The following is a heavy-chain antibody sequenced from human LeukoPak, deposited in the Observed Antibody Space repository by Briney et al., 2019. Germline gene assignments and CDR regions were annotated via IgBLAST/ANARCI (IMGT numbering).Heavy chain of an antibody. Sequence: SETLSLTCTVSGGSITSYYWSWIRQPPGKGPEWIGYIYYSGSTNYNPSLKSRVTISVDTSKNQFSLKLSSVTAADTAVYYCARLSPIPSMKIYYFDYWGQGTLVTVSS. CDR1: GGSITSYY. D-gene: IGHD5/OR15-5a*01. V-gene: IGHV4-59*08. CDR3: ARLSPIPSMKIYYFDY. CDR2: IYYSGST. J-gene: IGHJ4*02.